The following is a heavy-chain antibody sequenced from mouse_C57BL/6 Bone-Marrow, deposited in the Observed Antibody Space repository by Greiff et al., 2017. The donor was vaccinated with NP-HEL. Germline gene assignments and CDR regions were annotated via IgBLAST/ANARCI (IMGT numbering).Heavy chain of an antibody. V-gene: IGHV1-78*01. J-gene: IGHJ3*01. Sequence: VQLQQSDAELVKPGASVKISCKVSGYTFTDHTIHWMKQRPEQGLEWIGYIYPRDGSTTYNEKFKGKATLTADKSSSTAYMQLNSLTSEDSAVYFCARREDYDKVWFAYWGQGTLVTVSA. CDR3: ARREDYDKVWFAY. D-gene: IGHD2-4*01. CDR2: IYPRDGST. CDR1: GYTFTDHT.